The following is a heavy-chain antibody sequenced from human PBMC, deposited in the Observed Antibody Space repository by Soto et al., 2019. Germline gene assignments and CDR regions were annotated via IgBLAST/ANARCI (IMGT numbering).Heavy chain of an antibody. CDR3: AREWPPSSYYYYGMDV. Sequence: EVQLVESGGGLIQPGGSLRLSCAASGFTVSSNYMSWVRQAPGKGLEWVSVIYSGGSTYYADSVKGRFTISRDNSKNTLYLQMNSLRAEDTAVYYGAREWPPSSYYYYGMDVWGQGTTVTGSS. CDR1: GFTVSSNY. J-gene: IGHJ6*02. D-gene: IGHD6-13*01. V-gene: IGHV3-53*01. CDR2: IYSGGST.